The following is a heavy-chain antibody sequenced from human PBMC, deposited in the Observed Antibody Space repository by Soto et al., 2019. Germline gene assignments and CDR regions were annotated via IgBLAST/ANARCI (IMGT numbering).Heavy chain of an antibody. Sequence: PSETLSLTCAVYGGSFSGYYWSWIRQPPVKGLEWIGEINHSGSTNYNPSLKSRVTISVDTSKNQFSLKLSSVTAADTAVYYCARGRSAGYYDSSGYLLPYFAYGGQGTLVTVSS. D-gene: IGHD3-22*01. CDR1: GGSFSGYY. CDR2: INHSGST. V-gene: IGHV4-34*01. J-gene: IGHJ4*02. CDR3: ARGRSAGYYDSSGYLLPYFAY.